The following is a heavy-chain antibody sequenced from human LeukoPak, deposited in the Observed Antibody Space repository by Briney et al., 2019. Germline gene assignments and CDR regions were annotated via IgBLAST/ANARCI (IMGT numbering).Heavy chain of an antibody. CDR2: ISSSSSYT. V-gene: IGHV3-21*01. Sequence: GGSLRLSCVASGFTFSSYSMNWVRQAPGKGLEWVSSISSSSSYTYYADSVKGRFAISRDNAKNSLYLQMNSLRAEDTAVYYCARDRRGYYYDSSGYYPGSYYMDVWGRGTTVTVSS. D-gene: IGHD3-22*01. CDR1: GFTFSSYS. CDR3: ARDRRGYYYDSSGYYPGSYYMDV. J-gene: IGHJ6*03.